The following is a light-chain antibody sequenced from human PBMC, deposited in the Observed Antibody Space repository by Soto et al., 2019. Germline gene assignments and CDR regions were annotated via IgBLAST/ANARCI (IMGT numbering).Light chain of an antibody. J-gene: IGLJ3*02. CDR1: SSDVGDYNY. CDR3: CSFAGSYTFWV. V-gene: IGLV2-11*01. Sequence: QSVLTQPRSVSGSPGQSVTISCTGTSSDVGDYNYVSWYQQYPGKAPKLVIYDVSKRPSGVPDRFSGSKSGNTASLTISGLQDEDEADYYCCSFAGSYTFWVFGGGTKVTVL. CDR2: DVS.